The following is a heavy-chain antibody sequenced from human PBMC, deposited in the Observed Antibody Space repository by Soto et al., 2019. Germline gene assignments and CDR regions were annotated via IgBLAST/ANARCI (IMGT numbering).Heavy chain of an antibody. CDR1: GFTFSSYA. CDR3: AKDHPTKTLDY. V-gene: IGHV3-30*04. Sequence: GGSLRLSCAASGFTFSSYAMHWVRQAPGKGLEWVAVISYDGSNKYYADSVKGRFTISRDNSKNTLYLQMNSLRAEDTAVYYCAKDHPTKTLDYWGQGTLVTVSS. CDR2: ISYDGSNK. J-gene: IGHJ4*02.